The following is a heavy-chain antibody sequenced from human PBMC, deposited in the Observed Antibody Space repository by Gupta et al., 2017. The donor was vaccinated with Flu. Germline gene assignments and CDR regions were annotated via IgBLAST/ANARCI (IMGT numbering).Heavy chain of an antibody. V-gene: IGHV4-31*03. CDR2: VHSSGGT. D-gene: IGHD3-16*01. J-gene: IGHJ4*02. Sequence: QLQLQESGPRLVKPSQTLSLTCTVSGGSVNVYSYFWSWLRQLPGKGLEWIGYVHSSGGTYYNPSLKSRLMVSIDTSKNEFSLEMTSVTAADTAMYYCARRGTYDFDFWGQGALGTISS. CDR3: ARRGTYDFDF. CDR1: GGSVNVYSYF.